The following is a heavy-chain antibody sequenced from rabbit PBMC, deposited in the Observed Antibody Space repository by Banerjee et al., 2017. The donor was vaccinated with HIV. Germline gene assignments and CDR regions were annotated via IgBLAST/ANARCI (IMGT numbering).Heavy chain of an antibody. Sequence: QEQLEESGGDLVKPEGSLTLTCTASGISFSNKYVMCWVRQAPGKGLEWIACINTSSGNTVYASWVNGRFTISRSTSLNTVDLKMTSLTAADTATYFCARDGYAGHGYPNLWGQGTLVTVS. CDR3: ARDGYAGHGYPNL. J-gene: IGHJ4*01. CDR2: INTSSGNT. D-gene: IGHD6-1*01. V-gene: IGHV1S43*01. CDR1: GISFSNKYV.